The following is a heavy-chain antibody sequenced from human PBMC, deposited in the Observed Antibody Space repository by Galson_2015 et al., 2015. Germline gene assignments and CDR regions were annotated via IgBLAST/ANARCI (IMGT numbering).Heavy chain of an antibody. V-gene: IGHV3-23*01. CDR2: ISGSGGIT. J-gene: IGHJ4*02. CDR1: GFTFSTYA. Sequence: SLRLSCAASGFTFSTYAMTWVRQAPGKGLEWVSTISGSGGITFYADSVKDRFTISRDNSKKTLYLQMNSLRVEDTAVYYCARDPVDGSGHFDYWGQGTLVTVSS. CDR3: ARDPVDGSGHFDY. D-gene: IGHD6-19*01.